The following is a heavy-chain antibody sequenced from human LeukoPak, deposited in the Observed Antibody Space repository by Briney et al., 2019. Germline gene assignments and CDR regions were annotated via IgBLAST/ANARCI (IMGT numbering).Heavy chain of an antibody. D-gene: IGHD2-2*01. CDR1: GGSISGYY. Sequence: SETLSLTCTVSGGSISGYYWSWIRQPPGKALEWIGYIYYSGSTNYNPSLKSRVTISVDTSKNQFSLKLSSVPAADTAVYYCARGGRSGYCSSSSCSDYYYYYGMDVWGQGTTVTVSS. J-gene: IGHJ6*02. V-gene: IGHV4-59*01. CDR2: IYYSGST. CDR3: ARGGRSGYCSSSSCSDYYYYYGMDV.